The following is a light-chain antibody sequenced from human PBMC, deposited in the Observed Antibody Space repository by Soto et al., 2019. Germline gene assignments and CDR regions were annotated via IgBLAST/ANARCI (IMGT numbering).Light chain of an antibody. CDR3: QQSGNWPRT. V-gene: IGKV3-11*01. CDR1: QSVGSY. CDR2: DAS. Sequence: EIVLTQSPATVSLSPGEGATLSCRASQSVGSYLAWYQQKPGQAPRLLIYDASKRATGIPARFSGGGSGTDFTLTISSLEPEDFQVHYCQQSGNWPRTLGQGTRVEIK. J-gene: IGKJ1*01.